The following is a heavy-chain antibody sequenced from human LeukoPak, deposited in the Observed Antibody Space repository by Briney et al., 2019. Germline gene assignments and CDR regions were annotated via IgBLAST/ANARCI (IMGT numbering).Heavy chain of an antibody. CDR1: GFTFSSYA. V-gene: IGHV3-23*01. J-gene: IGHJ4*02. CDR2: ISGSDGST. CDR3: ARAVYDSSGSLDY. Sequence: GGSLRLSCAASGFTFSSYAMSWVRQAPGKGLEWVSGISGSDGSTNYADSVKGRFTISRENSKNTLYLQMNSLRAEDTAVYYCARAVYDSSGSLDYWGQGTLVTVSS. D-gene: IGHD3-22*01.